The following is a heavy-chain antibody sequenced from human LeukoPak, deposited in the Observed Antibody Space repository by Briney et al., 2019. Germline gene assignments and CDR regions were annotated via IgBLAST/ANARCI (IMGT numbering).Heavy chain of an antibody. D-gene: IGHD3-22*01. J-gene: IGHJ4*02. CDR2: VYSTGST. Sequence: PSETLSLTCTVSGGSISHYYWTWIRQPAGKGLEWIGRVYSTGSTNYKPSLQNRVTLSVDTSKNQFSLRLTSVTAADTAVYYCARDLEYYDSSGYRGDYFDYWGPGILVTVSS. V-gene: IGHV4-4*07. CDR1: GGSISHYY. CDR3: ARDLEYYDSSGYRGDYFDY.